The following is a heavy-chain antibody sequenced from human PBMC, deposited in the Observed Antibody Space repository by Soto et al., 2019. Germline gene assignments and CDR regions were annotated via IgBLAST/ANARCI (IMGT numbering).Heavy chain of an antibody. CDR2: ISHTGST. V-gene: IGHV4-30-2*01. CDR1: GGSITSGNSYS. Sequence: SETRSLTCAFSGGSITSGNSYSWSWSRQPPGKCLEWIGSISHTGSTSYNPSLKSRVTMSVDKSKKKFSLKLSSVTAADMGVYYCARAVGPDFGIWFDPGGKGSMV. D-gene: IGHD3-10*01. J-gene: IGHJ5*01. CDR3: ARAVGPDFGIWFDP.